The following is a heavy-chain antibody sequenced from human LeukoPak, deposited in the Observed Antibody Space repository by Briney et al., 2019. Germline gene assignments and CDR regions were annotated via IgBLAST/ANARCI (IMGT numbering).Heavy chain of an antibody. CDR2: IIPILGIA. Sequence: SVKVSCKASGGTFSSYAVSWVRQAPGQGLEWMGRIIPILGIANYAQKFQGRVTITADKSTSTAYMELSSLRSEDTAVYYCARADAGYFDYWGQGTLVTVSS. V-gene: IGHV1-69*04. CDR3: ARADAGYFDY. J-gene: IGHJ4*02. CDR1: GGTFSSYA.